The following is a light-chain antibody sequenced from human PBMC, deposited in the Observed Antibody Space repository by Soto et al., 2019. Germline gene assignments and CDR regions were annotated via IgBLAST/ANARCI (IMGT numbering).Light chain of an antibody. CDR2: NSS. CDR3: QHGGA. Sequence: IQMTQSPSSLSASVGDRVTITCRASQTINSYLHWNQQKPGKAPKLLIYNSSNLQSGVPSRFSSSGSGTDFTLTISTLQPEDFATYYCQHGGAFGPGTKVDIK. J-gene: IGKJ3*01. V-gene: IGKV1-39*01. CDR1: QTINSY.